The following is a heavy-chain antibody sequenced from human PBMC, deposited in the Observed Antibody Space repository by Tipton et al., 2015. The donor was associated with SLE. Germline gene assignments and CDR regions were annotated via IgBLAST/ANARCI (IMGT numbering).Heavy chain of an antibody. V-gene: IGHV4-59*01. CDR2: IHYTGST. D-gene: IGHD3-3*01. Sequence: TLSLTCTVSGGSISSYYWGWIRQPPGKGLEWIGYIHYTGSTNYNPSLKSRVTISVDTSKNQFSLKLSSVTAADTAVYYCAREGRFLEWYYFDYWGQGTLVTVSS. J-gene: IGHJ4*02. CDR1: GGSISSYY. CDR3: AREGRFLEWYYFDY.